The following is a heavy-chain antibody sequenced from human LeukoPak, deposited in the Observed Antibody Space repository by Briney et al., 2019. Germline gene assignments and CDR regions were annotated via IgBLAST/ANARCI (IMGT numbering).Heavy chain of an antibody. J-gene: IGHJ4*02. D-gene: IGHD3-22*01. CDR1: GFTFSSYA. Sequence: HPGGPLRLSCAASGFTFSSYAMSWVRQAPGKGLEWVSAISGSGGSTYYADSVKGRFTISRDNTKNTLYLQMNSLRAEDTAVYYCAKESYDSSGYSPIDYWGQGTLVTVSS. CDR2: ISGSGGST. CDR3: AKESYDSSGYSPIDY. V-gene: IGHV3-23*01.